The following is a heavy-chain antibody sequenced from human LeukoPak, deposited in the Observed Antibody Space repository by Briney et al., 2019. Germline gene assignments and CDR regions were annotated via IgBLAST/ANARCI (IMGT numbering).Heavy chain of an antibody. CDR3: ARAAGTYHYYFDY. CDR2: INPSGGST. D-gene: IGHD6-13*01. V-gene: IGHV1-46*01. CDR1: GGTFSSYA. J-gene: IGHJ4*02. Sequence: ASVKVSCKASGGTFSSYAISWVRQAPGQGLEWMGIINPSGGSTSYAQKFQGRVTMTRDMSTSTVYMELSSLRSEDTAVYYCARAAGTYHYYFDYWGQGTLVTVSS.